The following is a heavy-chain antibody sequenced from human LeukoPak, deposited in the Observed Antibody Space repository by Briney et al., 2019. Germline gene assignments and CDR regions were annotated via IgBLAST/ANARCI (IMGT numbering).Heavy chain of an antibody. CDR2: ISGSGGST. CDR3: AKEAGSYSYYYYYYMDV. Sequence: QAGGSLRLSCAASGFTFSSYAMSWVRQAPGKGLEWVSAISGSGGSTYYADSVKGRFTISRDNSKNTLYLQMNSLRAEDTAVYYCAKEAGSYSYYYYYYMDVWGKGTTVTVSS. V-gene: IGHV3-23*01. D-gene: IGHD3-10*01. CDR1: GFTFSSYA. J-gene: IGHJ6*03.